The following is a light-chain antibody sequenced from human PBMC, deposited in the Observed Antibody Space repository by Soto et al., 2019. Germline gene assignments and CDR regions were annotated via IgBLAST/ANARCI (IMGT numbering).Light chain of an antibody. CDR3: QQCNNLPIT. V-gene: IGKV1-33*01. J-gene: IGKJ5*01. CDR2: GAS. Sequence: DIQMTQSPSSLSASVGDRVTITCQANQAISKYLNWYQQKPGKAPKLLIYGASSLETGVPSRFSGSGSGTDFTFTISSLQPEDIATYYCQQCNNLPITFGQGTRLEIK. CDR1: QAISKY.